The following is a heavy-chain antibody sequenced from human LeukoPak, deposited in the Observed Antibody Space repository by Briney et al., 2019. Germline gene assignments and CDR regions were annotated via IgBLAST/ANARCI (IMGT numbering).Heavy chain of an antibody. CDR3: AKAADNFDM. Sequence: GESLRLSCAASGFALSGYAMHRVRQAPGKGLEWLAFIQYDGSSKYGDSLKGRFTISRDNSKVYLEMNSLRPEDTAVYFCAKAADNFDMWGQGTMVTVSS. J-gene: IGHJ3*02. CDR1: GFALSGYA. D-gene: IGHD2-15*01. CDR2: IQYDGSSK. V-gene: IGHV3-30*02.